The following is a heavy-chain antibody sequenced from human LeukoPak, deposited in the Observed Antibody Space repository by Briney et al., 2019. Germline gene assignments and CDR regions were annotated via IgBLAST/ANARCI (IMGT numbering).Heavy chain of an antibody. Sequence: ASVKVSCKASGYTFTGYYMHWVRQAPGQGLEWMGWINPNSGGTNYAQKFQGRVTMTRYTSISTAYMELSRLRSDDTAVYYCARGLGGYSAFDIWGQGTMVTVSS. J-gene: IGHJ3*02. D-gene: IGHD1-26*01. V-gene: IGHV1-2*02. CDR1: GYTFTGYY. CDR2: INPNSGGT. CDR3: ARGLGGYSAFDI.